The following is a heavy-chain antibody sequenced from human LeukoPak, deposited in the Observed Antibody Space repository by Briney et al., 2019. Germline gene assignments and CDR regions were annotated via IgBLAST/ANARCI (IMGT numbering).Heavy chain of an antibody. CDR1: GSSFTNYW. Sequence: GESLKISCEGSGSSFTNYWIGWVRQMPGKGLEWMGFIYPRDSRTTYSPSFQGQVTISADRSISTAYIQWSSLKASDTAMYYCAKGGDGRDFLLYWGQGSLVTVSS. CDR3: AKGGDGRDFLLY. J-gene: IGHJ4*02. CDR2: IYPRDSRT. V-gene: IGHV5-51*01. D-gene: IGHD5-24*01.